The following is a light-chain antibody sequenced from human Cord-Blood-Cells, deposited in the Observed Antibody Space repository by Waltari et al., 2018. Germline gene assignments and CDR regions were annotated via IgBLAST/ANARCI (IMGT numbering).Light chain of an antibody. CDR3: SSYAGSNKLV. CDR2: DGS. Sequence: QSALTQPPSASGSPGQSVTISCTGTSSDVGGYNYVSLYQQHPGQGPKLMIYDGSNRPSGVPDRFSGSKSGNTASLTVSGLQAEDEADYYCSSYAGSNKLVFGGGTKLTVL. V-gene: IGLV2-8*01. CDR1: SSDVGGYNY. J-gene: IGLJ3*02.